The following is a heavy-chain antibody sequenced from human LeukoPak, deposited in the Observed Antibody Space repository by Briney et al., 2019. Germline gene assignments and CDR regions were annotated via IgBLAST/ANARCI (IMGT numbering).Heavy chain of an antibody. Sequence: GGSLRLSCAAPGFTFSSYGMHWVRQAPGKGLEWVAVIWYDGSNKYYADSVKGRFTISRDNSKNTVYLQMNSLRAEDTAVYYCARGLRNTDTFDIWGQGTMVTVSS. CDR2: IWYDGSNK. CDR1: GFTFSSYG. J-gene: IGHJ3*02. CDR3: ARGLRNTDTFDI. V-gene: IGHV3-33*08.